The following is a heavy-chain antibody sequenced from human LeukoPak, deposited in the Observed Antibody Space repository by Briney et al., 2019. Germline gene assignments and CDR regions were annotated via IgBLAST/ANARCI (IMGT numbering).Heavy chain of an antibody. CDR2: ISYDGSNK. CDR3: ARDRRYCRGGGCYSGYYYYYMDV. CDR1: GFTFSSYA. Sequence: GGSLRLSCAASGFTFSSYAMHWVRQAPGKGLEWVAVISYDGSNKYYADSVKGRFTISRDNSKNTLYLQMNSLRAEDTAVYYCARDRRYCRGGGCYSGYYYYYMDVWGKGTTVTVSS. V-gene: IGHV3-30*01. D-gene: IGHD2-15*01. J-gene: IGHJ6*03.